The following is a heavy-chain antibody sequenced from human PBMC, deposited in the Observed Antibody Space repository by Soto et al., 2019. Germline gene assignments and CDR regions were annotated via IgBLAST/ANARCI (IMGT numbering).Heavy chain of an antibody. J-gene: IGHJ5*02. CDR3: ARDLHGSTTRCPSEP. V-gene: IGHV4-34*01. Sequence: KPSDTLSLTCAVYGGSFSVYYWSWIRQPPGKGLEWIGEINHSGSTNYNPSLKSRVTISVDTSKNLFSLKLSSVTAADTAVYYCARDLHGSTTRCPSEPWGQGTLVTVSS. CDR2: INHSGST. D-gene: IGHD2-2*01. CDR1: GGSFSVYY.